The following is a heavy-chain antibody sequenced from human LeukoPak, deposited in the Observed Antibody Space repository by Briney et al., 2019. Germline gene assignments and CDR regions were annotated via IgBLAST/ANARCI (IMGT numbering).Heavy chain of an antibody. CDR3: ARDLGSSWYGDDY. J-gene: IGHJ4*02. V-gene: IGHV3-21*01. CDR2: ISSSSSYI. D-gene: IGHD6-13*01. CDR1: GFTFSSYS. Sequence: GGSLRLSCAASGFTFSSYSMSWVRQAPGKGLEWVSSISSSSSYIYYADSVKGRFTISRDNAKNSLYLQMNSLRAGDTAVYYCARDLGSSWYGDDYWGQGTLVTVSS.